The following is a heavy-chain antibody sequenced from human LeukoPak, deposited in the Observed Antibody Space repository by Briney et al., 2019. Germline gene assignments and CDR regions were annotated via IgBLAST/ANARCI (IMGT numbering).Heavy chain of an antibody. CDR3: ASDWVGVLKTNWFDP. CDR1: GYSISSGYY. J-gene: IGHJ5*02. V-gene: IGHV4-38-2*01. D-gene: IGHD3-9*01. CDR2: IYHSGST. Sequence: PSETLSLTCAVSGYSISSGYYWGWIRQPPGKGLEGIGSIYHSGSTYYNPSLKSRVTISVDTSKNQFSLKLSSVTAADTAVYYCASDWVGVLKTNWFDPWGQGTLVTVSS.